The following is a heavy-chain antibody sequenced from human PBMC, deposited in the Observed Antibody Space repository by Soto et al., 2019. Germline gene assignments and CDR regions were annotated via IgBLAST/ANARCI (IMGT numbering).Heavy chain of an antibody. CDR3: ASSYGDYWMGGMDV. Sequence: EVQLVESGGGLVQPGGSLRLSCAASGCTFSSYSMNWVRQAPGKGLEWVSYISSSSSTIYYADSVKGRFTISRDNAKNSLYLQMNSLRDEDTAVYYCASSYGDYWMGGMDVWGQGTTVTVSS. CDR2: ISSSSSTI. CDR1: GCTFSSYS. J-gene: IGHJ6*02. D-gene: IGHD4-17*01. V-gene: IGHV3-48*02.